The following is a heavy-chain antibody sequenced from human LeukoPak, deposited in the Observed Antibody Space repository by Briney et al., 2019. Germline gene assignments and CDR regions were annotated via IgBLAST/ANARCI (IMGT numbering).Heavy chain of an antibody. CDR3: AKVEYQLPYDAFDI. CDR2: ISGSGGST. Sequence: GGPLRLSCAASGFTFSDYYMSWIRQAPGKGLEWVSAISGSGGSTYYADSVKGRFTISRDNSKNTLYLQMNSLRAEDTAVYYCAKVEYQLPYDAFDIWGQGTMVTVSS. J-gene: IGHJ3*02. D-gene: IGHD2-2*01. V-gene: IGHV3-23*01. CDR1: GFTFSDYY.